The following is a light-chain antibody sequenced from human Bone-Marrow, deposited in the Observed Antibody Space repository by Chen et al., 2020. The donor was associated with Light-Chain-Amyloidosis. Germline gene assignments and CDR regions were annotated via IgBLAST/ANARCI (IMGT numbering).Light chain of an antibody. CDR3: QSADSSGTYEVI. Sequence: SYELTQSPSLSVSAAQTSRITCSGDDLPTKYAYWYQHKPGQAPVLVIHRDTERPSGISERFSGSSSGTTATLTISGVQAEDEADDHCQSADSSGTYEVIFGGGTKLTVL. J-gene: IGLJ2*01. CDR2: RDT. V-gene: IGLV3-25*03. CDR1: DLPTKY.